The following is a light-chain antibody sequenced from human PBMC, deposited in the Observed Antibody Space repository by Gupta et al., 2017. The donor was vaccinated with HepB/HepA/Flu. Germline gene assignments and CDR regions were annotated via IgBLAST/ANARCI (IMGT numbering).Light chain of an antibody. CDR1: QSVSSSY. CDR2: GAS. Sequence: IVLTQSPGTLSLSPGERATLSCRASQSVSSSYLAWYQQKPGQAPRLLIYGASSRATGIPDRFSGRGSGTDFTLTISRLEPEDFAVYYCQQYGSSPPVTFGGGTKVEIK. CDR3: QQYGSSPPVT. J-gene: IGKJ4*01. V-gene: IGKV3-20*01.